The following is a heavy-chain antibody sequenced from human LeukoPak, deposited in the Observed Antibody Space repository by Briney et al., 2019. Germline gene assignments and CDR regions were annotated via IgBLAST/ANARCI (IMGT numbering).Heavy chain of an antibody. CDR2: ISYSGTT. CDR3: ARHGVAVVTSSFVY. J-gene: IGHJ4*02. Sequence: SETLSLTCTVYGGSISSNSYYWGWIRQPPGRGLEWIGSISYSGTTYYNPSLKSRATISVDTSNNQFSLKLNSVTAAGTAMYYGARHGVAVVTSSFVYWGQGTLVTVSS. V-gene: IGHV4-39*01. CDR1: GGSISSNSYY. D-gene: IGHD2-15*01.